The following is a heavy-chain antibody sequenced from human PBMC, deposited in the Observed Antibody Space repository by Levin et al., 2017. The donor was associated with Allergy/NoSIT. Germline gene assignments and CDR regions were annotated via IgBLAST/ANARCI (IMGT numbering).Heavy chain of an antibody. D-gene: IGHD3-3*01. J-gene: IGHJ4*02. V-gene: IGHV1-18*01. CDR3: ARVSPGITIFGVADDLPFGY. CDR1: GYTFTSYG. Sequence: GASVKVSCKASGYTFTSYGISWVRQAPGQGLEWMGWISAYNGNTNYAQKLQGRVTMTTDTSTSTAYMELRSLRSDDTAVYYCARVSPGITIFGVADDLPFGYWGQGTLVTVSS. CDR2: ISAYNGNT.